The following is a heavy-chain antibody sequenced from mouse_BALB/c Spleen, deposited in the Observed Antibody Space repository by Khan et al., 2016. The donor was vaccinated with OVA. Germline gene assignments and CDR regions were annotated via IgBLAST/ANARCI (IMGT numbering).Heavy chain of an antibody. J-gene: IGHJ2*01. CDR3: ARGNYYGYYFDY. D-gene: IGHD1-1*01. Sequence: DVQLQESGPGLVKPSQSLSLTCTVTGYSITSGYAWNWIRQFPGNKLEWMGYISYSGVTSYTPSLKSRISITRDTSKNQFFLQLNSVTTEDTATDYCARGNYYGYYFDYWGQGTTLTVSS. V-gene: IGHV3-2*02. CDR2: ISYSGVT. CDR1: GYSITSGYA.